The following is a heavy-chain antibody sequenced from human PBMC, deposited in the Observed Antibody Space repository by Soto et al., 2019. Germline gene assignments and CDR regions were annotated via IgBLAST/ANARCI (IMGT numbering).Heavy chain of an antibody. CDR1: GFTFSSYW. CDR2: IKQDGSEK. Sequence: EVQLVESGGGLVQPGGSLRLSCAASGFTFSSYWMSWVRQAPGKGLEWVANIKQDGSEKYYVDSVKGRFTISRDNAKNSLYLQMNSLRAEDTAVYYCARDRGSSGWYLGWFDPWGQATLVTVSS. D-gene: IGHD6-19*01. J-gene: IGHJ5*02. V-gene: IGHV3-7*05. CDR3: ARDRGSSGWYLGWFDP.